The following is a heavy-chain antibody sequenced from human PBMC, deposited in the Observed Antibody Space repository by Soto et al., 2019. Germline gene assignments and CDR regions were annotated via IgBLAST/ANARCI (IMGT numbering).Heavy chain of an antibody. D-gene: IGHD3-22*01. J-gene: IGHJ4*02. CDR3: AKGGYYYDTSGPTFEY. CDR1: GFTFSSYA. CDR2: ISGSGGTS. V-gene: IGHV3-23*01. Sequence: GSLRLSCAAFGFTFSSYAMSWVRQAPGKGLEWVSSISGSGGTSYYADSVKGHFTLSRDNSKNTLYLQMNSLRAEDTAVYYCAKGGYYYDTSGPTFEYWGQGTLVTVSS.